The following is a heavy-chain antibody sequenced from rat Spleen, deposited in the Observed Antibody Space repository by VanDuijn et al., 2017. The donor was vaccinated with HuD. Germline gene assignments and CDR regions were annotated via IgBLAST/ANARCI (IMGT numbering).Heavy chain of an antibody. CDR3: AKTTVAYYYVMDA. D-gene: IGHD1-8*01. Sequence: EVQLQESGPGLVKPSQSLSLTCSVTGYSITSNYWGWIRKFPGNKMEWMGYISYSGSTSYNPSLKSRISITRDTTKNQFFLQGNSLTTEDTATYYCAKTTVAYYYVMDAWGQGALVTVPS. J-gene: IGHJ4*01. V-gene: IGHV3-1*01. CDR2: ISYSGST. CDR1: GYSITSNY.